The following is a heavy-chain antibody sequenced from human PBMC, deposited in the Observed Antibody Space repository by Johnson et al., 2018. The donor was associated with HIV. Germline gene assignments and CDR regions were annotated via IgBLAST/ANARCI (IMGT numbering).Heavy chain of an antibody. V-gene: IGHV3-9*01. CDR1: GFTFDDYA. CDR2: ISWNSGSI. CDR3: TTGRPSSAAFDI. J-gene: IGHJ3*02. Sequence: VQLVESGGGLVQPGRSLRLSCAASGFTFDDYAMHWVRQAPGKGLEWVSGISWNSGSIGYADSVKGRFTISRDNAKYSLYLQMNSLKTEDSAVYYCTTGRPSSAAFDIWCQGTMVTVSS.